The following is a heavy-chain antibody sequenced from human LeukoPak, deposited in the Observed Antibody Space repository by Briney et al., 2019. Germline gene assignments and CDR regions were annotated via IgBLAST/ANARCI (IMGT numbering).Heavy chain of an antibody. V-gene: IGHV1-69*13. J-gene: IGHJ4*02. D-gene: IGHD1-14*01. Sequence: GASVKVSCKASGGTFSSYAISWVRQAPGQGLEWMGGIIPIFGTANYAQKFQGRVTITADESTSTACMELSSLRSEDTAVYYCARDKVRRGYFDYWGQGTLVTVSS. CDR1: GGTFSSYA. CDR3: ARDKVRRGYFDY. CDR2: IIPIFGTA.